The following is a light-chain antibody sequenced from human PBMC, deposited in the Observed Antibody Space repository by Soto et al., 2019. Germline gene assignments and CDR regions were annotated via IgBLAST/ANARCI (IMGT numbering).Light chain of an antibody. V-gene: IGLV2-14*01. CDR3: DSYTSGSSYV. CDR2: DVS. CDR1: SSDVGGYNY. Sequence: QSALTQPASVSGSPGQSITISCTGTSSDVGGYNYVSWYQQHPGKAPKRMIYDVSYRPSGVSDRFSGSKSGNTASLTISGLQSEDEADYYCDSYTSGSSYVFGTGTKLTVL. J-gene: IGLJ1*01.